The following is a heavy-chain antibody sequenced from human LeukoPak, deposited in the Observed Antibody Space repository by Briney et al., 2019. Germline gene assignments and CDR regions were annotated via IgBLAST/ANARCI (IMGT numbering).Heavy chain of an antibody. D-gene: IGHD3-10*01. CDR3: AKITMVRVINWFDP. Sequence: GGSLRLSCAASGFTFSSYAMSLVRQAPGKGLEWVSAISGSGGSTYYADSVKGRFTISRDNSKNTLYLQMNSLRAEDTAVYYCAKITMVRVINWFDPWGQGTLVTVSS. CDR2: ISGSGGST. V-gene: IGHV3-23*01. J-gene: IGHJ5*02. CDR1: GFTFSSYA.